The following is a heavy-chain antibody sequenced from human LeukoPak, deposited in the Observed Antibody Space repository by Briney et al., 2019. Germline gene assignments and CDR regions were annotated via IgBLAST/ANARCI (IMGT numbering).Heavy chain of an antibody. CDR2: IYYSGST. V-gene: IGHV4-39*01. CDR1: GGSISGSSYY. CDR3: ARQSTYSNYRFDP. Sequence: SETLSLTCTVSGGSISGSSYYWGWIRQPPGKGLEWIGSIYYSGSTYYNPSLKSRVTISVDTSKNQFSLKLSSVTAADTAVYYCARQSTYSNYRFDPWGQGTLVTVSS. J-gene: IGHJ5*02. D-gene: IGHD4-11*01.